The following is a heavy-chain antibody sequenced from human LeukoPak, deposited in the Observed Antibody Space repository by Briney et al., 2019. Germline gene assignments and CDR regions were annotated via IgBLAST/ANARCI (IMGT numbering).Heavy chain of an antibody. Sequence: SETLSLTCAVSGGSISSSWWTWVRQPPGKGLEWIGEISHSGTTNYNPSLKSRDTISVDKSKNQFSLELSSVTAADTAVYYCTTAFGYSRDWGQGTLVTVSS. CDR1: GGSISSSW. V-gene: IGHV4-4*02. CDR3: TTAFGYSRD. J-gene: IGHJ4*02. CDR2: ISHSGTT. D-gene: IGHD3-22*01.